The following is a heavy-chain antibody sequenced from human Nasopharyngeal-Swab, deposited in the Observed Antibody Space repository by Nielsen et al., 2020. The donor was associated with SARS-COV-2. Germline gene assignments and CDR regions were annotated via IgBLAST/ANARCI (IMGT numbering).Heavy chain of an antibody. Sequence: GESLKISCAASGFTFSSYAMSWVCQAPGKGLEWVSAISGSGGSTYYADSVKGRFTISRDTSKNTLYLQMNSLRAEDTAIYYCAKHYDFWSGYFDYWGQGTLVTVSS. D-gene: IGHD3-3*01. CDR2: ISGSGGST. J-gene: IGHJ4*02. CDR1: GFTFSSYA. V-gene: IGHV3-23*01. CDR3: AKHYDFWSGYFDY.